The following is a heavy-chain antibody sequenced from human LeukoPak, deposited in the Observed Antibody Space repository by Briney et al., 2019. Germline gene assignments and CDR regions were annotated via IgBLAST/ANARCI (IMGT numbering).Heavy chain of an antibody. D-gene: IGHD3-10*01. Sequence: GGSLRLSCAASGFTFRSYAMQWVRQAPGKGLEWVAVISYDGSNKYYADSVKGRFTISRDNSKNTLYLQMNSLSAEDTAVYYCARGYYYGSGSYSGGWFDPWGQGTLGTVSS. CDR1: GFTFRSYA. CDR3: ARGYYYGSGSYSGGWFDP. J-gene: IGHJ5*02. CDR2: ISYDGSNK. V-gene: IGHV3-30*04.